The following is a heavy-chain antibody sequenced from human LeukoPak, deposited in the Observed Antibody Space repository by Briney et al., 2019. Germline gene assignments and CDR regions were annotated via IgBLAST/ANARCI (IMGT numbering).Heavy chain of an antibody. CDR2: MNPNSGNT. CDR3: ARGRDNYYYYMDV. V-gene: IGHV1-8*03. Sequence: ASVKVSCKASGYTFTSYGISWVRQAPGQGLEWMGWMNPNSGNTGYAQKFQGRVTITRNTSISTAYMELSSLRSEDTAVYYCARGRDNYYYYMDVWGKGTTVTVSS. CDR1: GYTFTSYG. J-gene: IGHJ6*03.